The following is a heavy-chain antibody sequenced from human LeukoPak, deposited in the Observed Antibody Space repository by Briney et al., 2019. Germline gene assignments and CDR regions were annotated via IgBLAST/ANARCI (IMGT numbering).Heavy chain of an antibody. Sequence: GGSLRLSFAASGFTFSSYEMNWVRQALGKGLEWVSYISSSGSTIYYADSVKGRFTISRDNAKNSLYLQMNSLRAEDTAVYYCARDPGSSGYTLDYWGQGTLVTVSS. V-gene: IGHV3-48*03. CDR3: ARDPGSSGYTLDY. J-gene: IGHJ4*02. CDR2: ISSSGSTI. D-gene: IGHD3-22*01. CDR1: GFTFSSYE.